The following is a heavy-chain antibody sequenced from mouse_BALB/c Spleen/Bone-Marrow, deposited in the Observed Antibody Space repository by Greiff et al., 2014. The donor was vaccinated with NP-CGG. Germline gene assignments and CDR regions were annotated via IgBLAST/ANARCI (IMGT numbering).Heavy chain of an antibody. CDR1: GITLSSFG. J-gene: IGHJ4*01. V-gene: IGHV5-17*02. Sequence: DVMLVESGGGLVQPGGSRKLSCAASGITLSSFGMHWVRQAPEKGLEWVAYISSGSSTIYYADTVKGRFTISRDNPKNTLFLQMTSLRSEDTAMYYCARDYGYAMDYWGQGTSVTVSS. D-gene: IGHD1-1*01. CDR3: ARDYGYAMDY. CDR2: ISSGSSTI.